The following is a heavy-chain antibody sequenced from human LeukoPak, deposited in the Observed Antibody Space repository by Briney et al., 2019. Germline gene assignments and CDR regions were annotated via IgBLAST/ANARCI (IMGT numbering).Heavy chain of an antibody. CDR1: GFTFSSYG. Sequence: GRSLRLSCAASGFTFSSYGMHWVRQAPGKGLEWVAVIWYDGSNKYYADSVKGRFTISRDNSKNTLYLQMNSLRAEDTAVYYCAKDLWAGNGQDAFDIWGQGTMVTVSS. D-gene: IGHD6-19*01. J-gene: IGHJ3*02. CDR2: IWYDGSNK. CDR3: AKDLWAGNGQDAFDI. V-gene: IGHV3-33*06.